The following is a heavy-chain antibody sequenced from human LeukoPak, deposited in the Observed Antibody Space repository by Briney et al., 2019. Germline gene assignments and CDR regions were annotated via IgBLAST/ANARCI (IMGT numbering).Heavy chain of an antibody. CDR3: ARVRARFEAVNWFDP. CDR1: GGSFSGYY. D-gene: IGHD3-9*01. CDR2: INHSGST. Sequence: SETLSLTCAVYGGSFSGYYWSWIRQPPGKGLEWIGEINHSGSTNYNPSLKSRVTISVDTSKNQFSLKLSSVTAADTAVYYCARVRARFEAVNWFDPWGQGTLVTVSS. J-gene: IGHJ5*02. V-gene: IGHV4-34*01.